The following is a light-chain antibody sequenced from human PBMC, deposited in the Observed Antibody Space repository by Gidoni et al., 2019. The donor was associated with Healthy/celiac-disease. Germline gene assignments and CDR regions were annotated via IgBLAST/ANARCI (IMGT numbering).Light chain of an antibody. V-gene: IGKV4-1*01. J-gene: IGKJ3*01. CDR3: QQYYSTPFT. CDR2: WAS. CDR1: QRVFYSSNNKNY. Sequence: DIVMTQSPDSLAVSLGERATINCKSSQRVFYSSNNKNYLAGYQQKPVQPPKLLIYWASTRESGVPDRFSGSGSGTDFTLTISSLQAEDVAVYYCQQYYSTPFTFGPGTKVEIK.